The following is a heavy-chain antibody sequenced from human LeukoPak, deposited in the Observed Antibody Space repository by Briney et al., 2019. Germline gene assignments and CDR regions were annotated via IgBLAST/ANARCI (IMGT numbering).Heavy chain of an antibody. Sequence: SETLSLTCTVSGYSISSGYYWGWIRPPPGKGLEWVGSLHHSGSTSYNPSLKSRVTISVDTSKNQFSLKLSSVTAADTAVYYCARVGEDIVVVPPGTFDPWGQGTLVTVSS. J-gene: IGHJ5*02. CDR1: GYSISSGYY. D-gene: IGHD2-2*01. CDR2: LHHSGST. CDR3: ARVGEDIVVVPPGTFDP. V-gene: IGHV4-38-2*02.